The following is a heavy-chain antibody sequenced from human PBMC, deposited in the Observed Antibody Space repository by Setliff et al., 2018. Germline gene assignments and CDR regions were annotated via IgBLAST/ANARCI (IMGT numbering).Heavy chain of an antibody. CDR3: AREQWLDPPGYYYMDV. Sequence: SLTCTVSGGSISSYYWSWIRQPAGKGLEWIGHIYIGGSANYNPSLKSRVTMSMDTSKSQFSLKLNSVTAADMAVYYCAREQWLDPPGYYYMDVWAKGTTVTVSS. J-gene: IGHJ6*03. CDR2: IYIGGSA. V-gene: IGHV4-4*07. D-gene: IGHD6-19*01. CDR1: GGSISSYY.